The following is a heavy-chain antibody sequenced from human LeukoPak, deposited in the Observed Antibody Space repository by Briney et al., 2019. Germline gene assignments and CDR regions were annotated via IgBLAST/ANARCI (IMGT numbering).Heavy chain of an antibody. CDR1: GGSFSGYY. D-gene: IGHD3-22*01. J-gene: IGHJ3*02. CDR2: INHSGST. CDR3: ARVKGRYYDSSGYLNPDAFDI. V-gene: IGHV4-34*01. Sequence: SETLSLTCAVYGGSFSGYYWSWIRQPPGKGLEWIGEINHSGSTNYNPSLKSRVTISVDTSKNQFSLKLSSVTAADTAVYYCARVKGRYYDSSGYLNPDAFDIWGQGTMVTVSS.